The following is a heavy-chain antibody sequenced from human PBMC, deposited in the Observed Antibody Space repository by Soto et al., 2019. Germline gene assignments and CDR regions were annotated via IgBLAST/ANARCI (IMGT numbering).Heavy chain of an antibody. Sequence: QAHLAQSGAELKRPGASVKFSCKASGYTFSDFDINWLRQASGQGPVWMGWMNAKSGDTFFPQRFQGKFNMTWDTSLSTAYREVGSLTSDDTAIYFCARGNPFNYAGFDVWGQGTTGAVAS. J-gene: IGHJ6*02. V-gene: IGHV1-8*01. CDR2: MNAKSGDT. CDR3: ARGNPFNYAGFDV. CDR1: GYTFSDFD. D-gene: IGHD3-16*01.